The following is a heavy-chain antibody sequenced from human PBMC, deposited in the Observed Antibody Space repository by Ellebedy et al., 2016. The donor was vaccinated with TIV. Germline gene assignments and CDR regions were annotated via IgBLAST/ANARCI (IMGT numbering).Heavy chain of an antibody. V-gene: IGHV4-59*01. CDR2: IYYSGST. J-gene: IGHJ4*02. CDR1: GGSMNTYY. D-gene: IGHD6-19*01. CDR3: ARVPTPLSGYSSGWHYFEN. Sequence: MPSETLSLTCTVSGGSMNTYYWSWIRQSPGKGLEWISHIYYSGSTDYNPSLKSRIAISIDTSKKQFSLKLTSVTAADTAVYFCARVPTPLSGYSSGWHYFENWGQGTLVSVSS.